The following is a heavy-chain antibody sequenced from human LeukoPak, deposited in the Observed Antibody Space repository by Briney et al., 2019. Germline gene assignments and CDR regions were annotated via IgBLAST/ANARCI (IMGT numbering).Heavy chain of an antibody. CDR2: INPSGGST. Sequence: ASVKVSCKASGYTFTSYYMHWVRQAPGQGPEWMGIINPSGGSTSYAQKFQGRVTMTRDTSTSTVYMELSSLRSEDTAVYYCAKVESFGAKTGTTSPFDYWGQGTLVTVSS. D-gene: IGHD1-7*01. CDR3: AKVESFGAKTGTTSPFDY. J-gene: IGHJ4*02. CDR1: GYTFTSYY. V-gene: IGHV1-46*01.